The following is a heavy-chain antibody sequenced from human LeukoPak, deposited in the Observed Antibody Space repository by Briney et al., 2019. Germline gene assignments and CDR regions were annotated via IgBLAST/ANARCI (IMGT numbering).Heavy chain of an antibody. CDR1: GFTFTKCA. V-gene: IGHV3-23*01. CDR3: AKDRVMYYYETSGYTSY. J-gene: IGHJ4*02. Sequence: GGSLRLSCVASGFTFTKCAMSWVRQAPGKGLEWVSGISGSGGSTYYADSVKGRFTISRDNSKNTLYLQMNSLRAEDTAVYYCAKDRVMYYYETSGYTSYWGQGTLVTVSS. D-gene: IGHD3-22*01. CDR2: ISGSGGST.